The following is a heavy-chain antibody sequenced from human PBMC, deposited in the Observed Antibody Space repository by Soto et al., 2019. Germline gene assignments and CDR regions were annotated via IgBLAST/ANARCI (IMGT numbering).Heavy chain of an antibody. J-gene: IGHJ6*02. D-gene: IGHD5-12*01. CDR1: GYTFTGYY. V-gene: IGHV1-2*02. CDR2: TNPNSGGT. Sequence: ASVKVSCKASGYTFTGYYMHWVRQAPGQGLEWMGWTNPNSGGTNYAQKFQGRVTMTRDTSISTAYMELSRLRSDDTAVYYCATTDKVGDGYNSIFYYYYYGMDVWGQGTTVTVSS. CDR3: ATTDKVGDGYNSIFYYYYYGMDV.